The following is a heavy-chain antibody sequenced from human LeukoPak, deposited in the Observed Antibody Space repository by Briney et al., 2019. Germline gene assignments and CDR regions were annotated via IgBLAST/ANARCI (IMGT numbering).Heavy chain of an antibody. CDR2: ISSSGGTI. Sequence: GGSLRLSCAASKFTFSNYEMNWVRQAPGKGLEWVAHISSSGGTIYYADSVKGRFTISRDNAKNSLYLQMNSLRAEDTAVYYCASRVGSCGDAFDLWGRGTMVRVSS. CDR1: KFTFSNYE. J-gene: IGHJ3*01. V-gene: IGHV3-48*03. D-gene: IGHD1-26*01. CDR3: ASRVGSCGDAFDL.